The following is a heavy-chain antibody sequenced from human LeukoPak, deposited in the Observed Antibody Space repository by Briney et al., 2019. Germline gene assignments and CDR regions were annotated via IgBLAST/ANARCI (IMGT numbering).Heavy chain of an antibody. CDR1: GGSVSSGSYY. Sequence: SETLSLTCTVSGGSVSSGSYYWSWIRQPPGKGLEWIGYIYCSGSTNYNPSLKSRVTISVDTSKNQFSLKLSSVTAADTAVYYCASEYCSGGSCYGVDYWGQGTLVTVSS. D-gene: IGHD2-15*01. CDR3: ASEYCSGGSCYGVDY. J-gene: IGHJ4*02. V-gene: IGHV4-61*01. CDR2: IYCSGST.